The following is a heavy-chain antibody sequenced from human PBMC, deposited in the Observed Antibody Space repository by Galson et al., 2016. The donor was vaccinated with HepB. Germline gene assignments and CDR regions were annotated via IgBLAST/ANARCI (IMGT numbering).Heavy chain of an antibody. Sequence: SETLSLTCIVSGGSISGSSYYWGWIRQPPGKGLEWIGCIYDSGTAFYNPSLKSRATISVDTSKNQFSLNLASVSATDTAVYFCARQTARKSRRDSWPTLIYWGQGFLVTVSS. V-gene: IGHV4-39*01. CDR1: GGSISGSSYY. CDR3: ARQTARKSRRDSWPTLIY. J-gene: IGHJ4*02. CDR2: IYDSGTA. D-gene: IGHD6-13*01.